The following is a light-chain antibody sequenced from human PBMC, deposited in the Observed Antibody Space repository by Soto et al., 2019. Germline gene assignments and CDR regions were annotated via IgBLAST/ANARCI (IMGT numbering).Light chain of an antibody. Sequence: QSLLTQPPSASGTPGQRVTISCSGSRSSIGSNTVNWYQHLPGSAPKLLIYSNNHRPSGVPDRFSASKAGASASLAISGLQSEDKGDYYCAAWDASLGGFYVFGSGTKVTVL. CDR2: SNN. V-gene: IGLV1-44*01. CDR3: AAWDASLGGFYV. J-gene: IGLJ1*01. CDR1: RSSIGSNT.